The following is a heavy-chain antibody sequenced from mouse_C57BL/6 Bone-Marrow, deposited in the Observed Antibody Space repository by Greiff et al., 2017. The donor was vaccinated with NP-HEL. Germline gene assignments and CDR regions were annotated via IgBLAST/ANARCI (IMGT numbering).Heavy chain of an antibody. D-gene: IGHD2-4*01. CDR3: ARIYYDYDGAMDY. CDR1: GFSLTSYA. Sequence: VQLVESGPGLVAPSQSLSITCTVSGFSLTSYAISWVRQPPGKGLEWLGVIWTGGGTNYNSALKSTLSISKDNSKSQVFLKMNSLQTDDTARYYCARIYYDYDGAMDYWGQGTSVTVSS. V-gene: IGHV2-9-1*01. CDR2: IWTGGGT. J-gene: IGHJ4*01.